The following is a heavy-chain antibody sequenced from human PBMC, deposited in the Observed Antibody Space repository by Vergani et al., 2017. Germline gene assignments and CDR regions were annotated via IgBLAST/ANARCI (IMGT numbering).Heavy chain of an antibody. CDR2: ISGSGGST. V-gene: IGHV3-23*01. D-gene: IGHD2-2*01. CDR3: AKDSGLYCSSTSCYAPGTVDY. J-gene: IGHJ4*02. CDR1: GFTFSSYA. Sequence: EVQLLESGGGLVQPGGSLRLSCAASGFTFSSYAMSWVRQAPGKGLEWVSAISGSGGSTYYADSVKGRFTISRDNSKNTLYLQMNSLRAEDTAVYYCAKDSGLYCSSTSCYAPGTVDYWGQGTLVTVSS.